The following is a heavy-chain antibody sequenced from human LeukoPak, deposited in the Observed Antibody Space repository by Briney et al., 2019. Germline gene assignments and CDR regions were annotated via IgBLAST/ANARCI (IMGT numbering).Heavy chain of an antibody. V-gene: IGHV4-38-2*02. CDR1: GGSISSGYY. J-gene: IGHJ4*02. D-gene: IGHD3-3*01. CDR3: ARQLGVLRFLEWTPQGGY. Sequence: SETLSLTCTVSGGSISSGYYWGWIRQPPGKGLEWIGSIYHSGSTYYNPSLKSRVTISVDTSKNQFSLKLSSVTAADTAVYYCARQLGVLRFLEWTPQGGYWGQGTLVTVSS. CDR2: IYHSGST.